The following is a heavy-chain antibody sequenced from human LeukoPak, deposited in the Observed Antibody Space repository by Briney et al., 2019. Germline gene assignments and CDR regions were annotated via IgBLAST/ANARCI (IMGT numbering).Heavy chain of an antibody. CDR3: ATNSGYDYLLPFDY. V-gene: IGHV3-30-3*01. CDR2: ISYDGSNE. J-gene: IGHJ4*02. Sequence: PGGPLRLSCAASGFTSSNHTMHWARQAPGKGLEWVAVISYDGSNEYYADSVKGRFTISRHISKNTLYLQMNSLRADDTAVYFCATNSGYDYLLPFDYWGQGTLVTVSS. CDR1: GFTSSNHT. D-gene: IGHD5-12*01.